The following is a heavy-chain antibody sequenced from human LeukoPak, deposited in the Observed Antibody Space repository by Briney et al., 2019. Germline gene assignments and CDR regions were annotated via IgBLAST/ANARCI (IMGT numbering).Heavy chain of an antibody. J-gene: IGHJ4*02. CDR2: INAGNGNT. D-gene: IGHD6-13*01. CDR3: VSSSPPYRY. Sequence: ASVKVSCKASGYTFTSYAMHWVRQAPGQRLEWMGWINAGNGNTKYPQKFQGRVTIARDTSASTAYMELSSLRSEDTAVYYCVSSSPPYRYWGQGTLVTVSS. CDR1: GYTFTSYA. V-gene: IGHV1-3*01.